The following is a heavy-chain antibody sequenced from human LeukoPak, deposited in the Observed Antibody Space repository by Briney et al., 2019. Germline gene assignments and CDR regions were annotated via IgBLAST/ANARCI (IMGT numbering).Heavy chain of an antibody. CDR3: ARAPPKLWKYFDY. CDR1: GGTFSSYA. D-gene: IGHD1-1*01. Sequence: SVKVSCKASGGTFSSYAISWVRQAPGQGLEWMGRIIPIFGTANYAQEFQGRVTITTDESTSTAYMELSSLRSEDTAVYYCARAPPKLWKYFDYWGQGTLVTVSS. V-gene: IGHV1-69*05. J-gene: IGHJ4*02. CDR2: IIPIFGTA.